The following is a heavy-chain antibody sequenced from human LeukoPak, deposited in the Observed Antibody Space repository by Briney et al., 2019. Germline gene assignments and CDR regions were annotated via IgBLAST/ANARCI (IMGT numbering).Heavy chain of an antibody. Sequence: KPSETLSLTCTVSGGSISSYYWSWIRQPPGKGLEWIGYIYYSGSTNYNPSLKSRVTISVDTSKNQFSLKLSSVTAADTAVYYCARNIVVVPAYTGYSNTLDAFDIWGQGTMVTVSS. CDR1: GGSISSYY. D-gene: IGHD2-2*01. V-gene: IGHV4-59*08. J-gene: IGHJ3*02. CDR3: ARNIVVVPAYTGYSNTLDAFDI. CDR2: IYYSGST.